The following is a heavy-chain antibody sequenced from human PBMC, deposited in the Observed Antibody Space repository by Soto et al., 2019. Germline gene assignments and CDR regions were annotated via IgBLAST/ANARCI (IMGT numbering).Heavy chain of an antibody. CDR2: IIPIFGTA. CDR3: AGRRGEYCTNGVCSWFDP. CDR1: GGTFSSYG. D-gene: IGHD2-8*01. V-gene: IGHV1-69*01. Sequence: QVQPVQSGAEVKKPGSSVKVSCKASGGTFSSYGISWVRQAPGQGLEWIGGIIPIFGTANYAQKFQGRVTITADESTSTAYMELSSLRSEDTAVYYCAGRRGEYCTNGVCSWFDPWGQGTLVTVSS. J-gene: IGHJ5*02.